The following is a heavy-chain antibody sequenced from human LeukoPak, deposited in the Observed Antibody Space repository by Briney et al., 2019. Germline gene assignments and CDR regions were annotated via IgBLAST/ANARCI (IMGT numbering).Heavy chain of an antibody. CDR1: GFIFSSYN. Sequence: GGSLRLSCAASGFIFSSYNMNWVRQAPGKGLEWVSYISSSSSYIYYAGLVKGRFTISRDNAKNSLYLQMNSLRAEDTAVYYCASAAYSGSYYISWGQGTLVTVSS. CDR3: ASAAYSGSYYIS. CDR2: ISSSSSYI. V-gene: IGHV3-21*01. J-gene: IGHJ4*02. D-gene: IGHD1-26*01.